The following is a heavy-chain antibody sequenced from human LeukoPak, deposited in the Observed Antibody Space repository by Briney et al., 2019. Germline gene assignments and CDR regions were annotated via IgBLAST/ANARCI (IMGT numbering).Heavy chain of an antibody. V-gene: IGHV4-4*09. CDR3: ASLIVTPYWYFDL. CDR2: ISTSGST. J-gene: IGHJ2*01. CDR1: GDSVSSYY. D-gene: IGHD3-22*01. Sequence: SETLSLTCTVSGDSVSSYYWGWIRRSPGTGLECLGYISTSGSTNYHPSLKSRVAISVDTSKNQFSLKLRSVTAADTAVYYCASLIVTPYWYFDLWGRGTLVTVSS.